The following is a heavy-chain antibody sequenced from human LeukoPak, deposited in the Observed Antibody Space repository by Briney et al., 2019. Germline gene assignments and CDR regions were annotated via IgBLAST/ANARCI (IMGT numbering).Heavy chain of an antibody. V-gene: IGHV3-49*04. CDR1: GFTFGDYA. CDR2: IRSKAYGGTT. J-gene: IGHJ4*02. Sequence: GGSLRLSCTASGFTFGDYAMSWVRQAPGKGLEWVGFIRSKAYGGTTEYAASVKGRFTISRDDSKSIAYLQMNSLKTEDTAVYYCASATLGYYDSSGSHWGQGTLVTVSS. CDR3: ASATLGYYDSSGSH. D-gene: IGHD3-22*01.